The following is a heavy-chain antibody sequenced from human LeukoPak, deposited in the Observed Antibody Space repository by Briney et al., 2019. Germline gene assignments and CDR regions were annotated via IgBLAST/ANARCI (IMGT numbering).Heavy chain of an antibody. CDR3: ARKGPIAATGPDY. D-gene: IGHD6-13*01. V-gene: IGHV4-59*01. J-gene: IGHJ4*02. Sequence: PSETLSLTCTVSGGSISSYYWSWIRQPPGKGLEWLGYIYNGRDTNYNPSLKSRVTFSADTSKNQFSLKLSSVTAADTAVYYCARKGPIAATGPDYWGQGTLVTVSS. CDR2: IYNGRDT. CDR1: GGSISSYY.